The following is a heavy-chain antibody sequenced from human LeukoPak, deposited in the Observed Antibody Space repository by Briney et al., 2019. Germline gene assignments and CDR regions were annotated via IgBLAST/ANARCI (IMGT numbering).Heavy chain of an antibody. Sequence: GGSLRLSCATSELTFSNYGMQWVRQAPGKGLEWVAFIGHDGNNEQYTDSLKGRFTISRDNSKNTLYLQMNSLRTEDTAVYYCAKDGAYYIDDYWGQGTLVTVSS. CDR2: IGHDGNNE. V-gene: IGHV3-30*02. CDR3: AKDGAYYIDDY. J-gene: IGHJ4*02. D-gene: IGHD3-10*01. CDR1: ELTFSNYG.